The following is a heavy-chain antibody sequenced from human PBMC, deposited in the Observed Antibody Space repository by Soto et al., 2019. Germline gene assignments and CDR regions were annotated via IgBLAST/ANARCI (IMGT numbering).Heavy chain of an antibody. CDR2: ISWNSGSI. Sequence: GGSLRLSCAASGFTFDDYAMHWVRQAPGKGLEWVSGISWNSGSIGYADSVKGRFTISRDNAKNSLYLQMNSLRAEDTALYYCAKPDRRQSGYYDDAFDIWGQGTMVTVSS. CDR1: GFTFDDYA. CDR3: AKPDRRQSGYYDDAFDI. D-gene: IGHD3-22*01. V-gene: IGHV3-9*01. J-gene: IGHJ3*02.